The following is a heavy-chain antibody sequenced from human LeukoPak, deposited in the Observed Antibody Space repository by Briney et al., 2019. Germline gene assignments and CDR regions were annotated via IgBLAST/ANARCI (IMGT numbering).Heavy chain of an antibody. V-gene: IGHV3-23*01. J-gene: IGHJ5*02. CDR1: GYTFSSHG. CDR2: INGAGDNT. D-gene: IGHD6-19*01. Sequence: PGGSLRLSCAASGYTFSSHGLTWVRQAPGKGLEWVSTINGAGDNTYYAETVKGRFTISRDNSKNTLYLQMNSLRAEDTALYYCAKAFSVAGPNWFDPWGQGTLVTVSS. CDR3: AKAFSVAGPNWFDP.